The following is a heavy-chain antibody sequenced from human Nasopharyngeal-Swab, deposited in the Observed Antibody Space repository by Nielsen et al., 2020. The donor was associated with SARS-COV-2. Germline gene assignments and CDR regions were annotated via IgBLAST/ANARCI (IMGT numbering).Heavy chain of an antibody. J-gene: IGHJ6*03. V-gene: IGHV3-30*02. D-gene: IGHD5-18*01. CDR2: IRYDGSNK. CDR3: AKDSMDTAMVYVYYYYYIDV. CDR1: GFTFSSYG. Sequence: GESLKISCAASGFTFSSYGMHWVRQAPGKGLEWVAFIRYDGSNKYYADSVKGRFTISRDNSKNTLYLQMNSLRAEDTAVYYCAKDSMDTAMVYVYYYYYIDVWGKGTTVTVSS.